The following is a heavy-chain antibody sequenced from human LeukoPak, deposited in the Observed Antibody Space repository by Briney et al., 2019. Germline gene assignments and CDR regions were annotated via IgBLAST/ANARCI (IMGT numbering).Heavy chain of an antibody. D-gene: IGHD5-12*01. V-gene: IGHV1-8*03. CDR2: MNPNSGNT. J-gene: IGHJ4*02. CDR3: ARDRHSGYDYPDY. CDR1: GYTFTSYD. Sequence: GASVKVSCKASGYTFTSYDINWVRQATGQGLEWMGWMNPNSGNTGYAQKFQGRVTITADESTSTAYMELSSLRSEDTAVYYCARDRHSGYDYPDYWGQGTLVTVSS.